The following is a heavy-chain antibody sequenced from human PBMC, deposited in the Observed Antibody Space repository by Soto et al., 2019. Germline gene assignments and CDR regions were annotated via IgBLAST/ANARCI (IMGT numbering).Heavy chain of an antibody. J-gene: IGHJ4*02. V-gene: IGHV1-69*12. Sequence: QVQLVQSGAEVKKPGSSVKVSCKASGGTFSSYTISWVRQAPGQGLEWMGGIIPFFKTAKYAQKFQGRVTITADESTNTADMELSSLTSEDTAVYYCASWASGWLQRGGGGDSWGQGTLVTVSS. D-gene: IGHD5-12*01. CDR1: GGTFSSYT. CDR3: ASWASGWLQRGGGGDS. CDR2: IIPFFKTA.